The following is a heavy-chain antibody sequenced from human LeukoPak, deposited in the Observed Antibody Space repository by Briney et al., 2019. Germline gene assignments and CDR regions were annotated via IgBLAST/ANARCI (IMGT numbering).Heavy chain of an antibody. V-gene: IGHV1-18*01. Sequence: ASVKVSCKASGYTFTSYGISWVRQAPGQGLEWMGWISAYNGNTDYAQKLQGRVTMTTDTSTSTAYMELRSLRSDDTAVYYCARVDGSRALNWFDPWGQGTLVTVSS. D-gene: IGHD3-10*01. J-gene: IGHJ5*02. CDR2: ISAYNGNT. CDR1: GYTFTSYG. CDR3: ARVDGSRALNWFDP.